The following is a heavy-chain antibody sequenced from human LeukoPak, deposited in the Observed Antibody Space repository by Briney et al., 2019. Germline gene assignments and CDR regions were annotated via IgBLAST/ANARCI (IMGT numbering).Heavy chain of an antibody. CDR3: ARYSSGWSYYYYYGMDV. CDR2: ISSSGSTI. V-gene: IGHV3-11*01. Sequence: PGGSLRLSCAASGFTFSDYYMSWIRQAPRKGLEWVSYISSSGSTIYYADSVKGRFTISRDNAKNSLYLQMNSLRAEDTAVYYCARYSSGWSYYYYYGMDVWGQGTTVTVSS. J-gene: IGHJ6*02. CDR1: GFTFSDYY. D-gene: IGHD6-19*01.